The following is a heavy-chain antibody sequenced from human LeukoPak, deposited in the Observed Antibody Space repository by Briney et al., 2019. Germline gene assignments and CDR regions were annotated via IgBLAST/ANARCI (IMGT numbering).Heavy chain of an antibody. J-gene: IGHJ4*02. CDR2: INHSGST. Sequence: SETLSLTCTVSGYSISSGYYWGWIRQPPGKGLEWIGEINHSGSTNYNPSLKSRVTISVDTSKNQFSLKLSSVTAADTAVYYCARGLKKDFDYWGQGTLVTVSS. V-gene: IGHV4-38-2*02. CDR3: ARGLKKDFDY. CDR1: GYSISSGYY.